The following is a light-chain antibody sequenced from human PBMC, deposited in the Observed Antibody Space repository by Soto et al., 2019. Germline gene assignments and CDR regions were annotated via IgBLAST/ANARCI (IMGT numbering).Light chain of an antibody. J-gene: IGKJ3*01. CDR2: AAS. V-gene: IGKV1-27*01. CDR1: QAINNY. Sequence: DLQMTQSPSSLSASVGDRVTLTCRASQAINNYLAWYQQKPGKVPKLLIYAASTLQSGVPSRFSGSGSGTDFTLTIASLQPEDVATYYCQNYDSAPFTFGPGTRVDIE. CDR3: QNYDSAPFT.